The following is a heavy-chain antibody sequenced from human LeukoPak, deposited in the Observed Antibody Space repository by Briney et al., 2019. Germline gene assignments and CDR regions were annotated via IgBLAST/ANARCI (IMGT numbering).Heavy chain of an antibody. CDR3: ARGASSAWYQNFDY. J-gene: IGHJ4*02. D-gene: IGHD6-19*01. V-gene: IGHV3-74*01. CDR1: GFTFSSYW. Sequence: GGSLRLSCAASGFTFSSYWVHWVRQAPGKGLVWVSHINSDGSGTSYADSVKGRFTISRDNAKNTLYLQMNSLRAEDTAVYYCARGASSAWYQNFDYWGQGTLVTVSS. CDR2: INSDGSGT.